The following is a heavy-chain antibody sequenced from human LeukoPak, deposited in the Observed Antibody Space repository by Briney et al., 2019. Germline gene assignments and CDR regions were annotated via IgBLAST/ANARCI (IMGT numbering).Heavy chain of an antibody. V-gene: IGHV1-18*01. CDR1: GYTFISYG. D-gene: IGHD3-22*01. J-gene: IGHJ4*02. CDR3: VRVCLCPDYYGSNGPPPDFDY. Sequence: GASVKVSCKASGYTFISYGISWVRQAPGQGLEWMGWISAYNGNTNYAQKLQGRVTMTTDTSTSTAYMELRSRRSDDTAVYYCVRVCLCPDYYGSNGPPPDFDYWGQGTLVTVSS. CDR2: ISAYNGNT.